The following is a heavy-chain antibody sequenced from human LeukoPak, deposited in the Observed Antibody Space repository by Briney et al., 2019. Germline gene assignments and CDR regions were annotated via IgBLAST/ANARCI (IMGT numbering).Heavy chain of an antibody. CDR3: AKDPIVGATTRHWFDP. J-gene: IGHJ5*02. Sequence: PRGSLRLSSAAPGFTSSSYAMSWVRQAPGKGREWVSATSGSGGSTYYADSVKGRFTISRDQSKNTLYLQMNSLRAEDTAVYYCAKDPIVGATTRHWFDPWGQGTLVTVSP. CDR2: TSGSGGST. V-gene: IGHV3-23*01. D-gene: IGHD1-26*01. CDR1: GFTSSSYA.